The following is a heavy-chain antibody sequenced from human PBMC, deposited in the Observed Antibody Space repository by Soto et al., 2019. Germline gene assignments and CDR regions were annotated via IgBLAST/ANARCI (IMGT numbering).Heavy chain of an antibody. CDR3: ARGPLVVLTYFES. CDR2: IFPLTDIP. J-gene: IGHJ4*02. V-gene: IGHV1-69*02. Sequence: QVQLVQSGTEVKKPGSSVKVSCKASGGTFRNYPINWVRQAPGQGLEWMGSIFPLTDIPDYAQNFQARLTISADKSTSTDYMELSSLTSVDTAMYFCARGPLVVLTYFESWGQGTLVTVSS. CDR1: GGTFRNYP.